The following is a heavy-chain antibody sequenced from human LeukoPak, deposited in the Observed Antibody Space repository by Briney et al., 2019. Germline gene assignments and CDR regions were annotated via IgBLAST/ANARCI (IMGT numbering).Heavy chain of an antibody. Sequence: PSETLSLTCTVSGVSITSGSFYWSWIRQPAGKGLEWIGRVYARGNTNYHPSLKSRLSISLDTSKNQFSLKLRSVTAADTAMYYCARGDGDYEGFDSWGQGTPVTVSS. CDR2: VYARGNT. D-gene: IGHD5-24*01. CDR1: GVSITSGSFY. V-gene: IGHV4-61*02. CDR3: ARGDGDYEGFDS. J-gene: IGHJ4*02.